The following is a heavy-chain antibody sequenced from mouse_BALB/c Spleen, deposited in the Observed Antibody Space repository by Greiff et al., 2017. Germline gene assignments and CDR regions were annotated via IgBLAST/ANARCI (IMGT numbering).Heavy chain of an antibody. CDR2: INPYNDGT. V-gene: IGHV1-14*01. D-gene: IGHD4-1*01. J-gene: IGHJ1*01. CDR3: ARGGTWTLTGTGYFDV. CDR1: GYTFTSYV. Sequence: VQLKQSGPELVKPGASVKMSCKASGYTFTSYVMHWVKQKPGQGLEWIGYINPYNDGTKYNEKFKGKATLTSDKSSSTAYMELSSLTSEDSAVYYCARGGTWTLTGTGYFDVWGAGTTVTVSS.